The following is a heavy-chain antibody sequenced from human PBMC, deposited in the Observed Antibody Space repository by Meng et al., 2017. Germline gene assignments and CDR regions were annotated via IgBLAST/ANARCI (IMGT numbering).Heavy chain of an antibody. J-gene: IGHJ4*02. Sequence: QGPLVQAGAWGKKPGSSVKVSCKASGGTFSSYAISWVRQAPGQGLEWMGGIIPIFGTANYAQKFQGRVTITADESTSTAYMELSSLRSEDTAVYYCARDDYSNYLPFDYWGQGTLVTVSS. CDR2: IIPIFGTA. CDR3: ARDDYSNYLPFDY. V-gene: IGHV1-69*01. CDR1: GGTFSSYA. D-gene: IGHD4-11*01.